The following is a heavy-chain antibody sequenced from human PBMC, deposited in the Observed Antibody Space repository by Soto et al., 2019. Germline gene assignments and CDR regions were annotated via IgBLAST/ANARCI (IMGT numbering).Heavy chain of an antibody. J-gene: IGHJ6*02. V-gene: IGHV1-2*02. CDR3: ARARPFGVVNYGMDV. CDR1: GYTFTGYY. CDR2: INPSSGGT. Sequence: ASVKVSCKASGYTFTGYYMHWVRRAPGQGLERMGWINPSSGGTNYAQKFQGRVTMTRDTSISTAYMELSRLRSDDTAVYYCARARPFGVVNYGMDVWGQGTTVTVSS. D-gene: IGHD3-3*01.